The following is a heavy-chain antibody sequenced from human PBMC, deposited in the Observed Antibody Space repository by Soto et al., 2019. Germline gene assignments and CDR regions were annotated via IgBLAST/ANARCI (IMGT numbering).Heavy chain of an antibody. CDR1: GFTFSSYW. V-gene: IGHV3-74*01. J-gene: IGHJ4*02. CDR3: VRDLGHCREGSCSL. D-gene: IGHD2-15*01. Sequence: QPGGSLRLSCAASGFTFSSYWMNWVRQVPGKGLVWVSRLSPDGSITKYADSAKGRSTISRDNARNTLYLQMNSLGAADTAVYYCVRDLGHCREGSCSLWGQGTLVTVSS. CDR2: LSPDGSIT.